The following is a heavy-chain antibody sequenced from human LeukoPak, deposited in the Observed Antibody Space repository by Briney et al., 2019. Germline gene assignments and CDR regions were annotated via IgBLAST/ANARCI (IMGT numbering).Heavy chain of an antibody. CDR3: ASGSNYYYNWNL. Sequence: PGGSLRLSCAASGFTVSSNYLSWVRQAPGKGLEWVSVIYSGGSTYYSDSVKGRFTISRDNSKNTLYLQMNSLRAEDTAVYYCASGSNYYYNWNLWGQGTLVTVSS. CDR2: IYSGGST. V-gene: IGHV3-53*01. J-gene: IGHJ5*02. CDR1: GFTVSSNY. D-gene: IGHD1-20*01.